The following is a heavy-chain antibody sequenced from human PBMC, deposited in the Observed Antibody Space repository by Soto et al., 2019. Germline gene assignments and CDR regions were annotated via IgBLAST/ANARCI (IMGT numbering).Heavy chain of an antibody. Sequence: EVQQVESGGALVQRGGSLRLSCAASGFTFSIYSMNWVRQAPGKGLEWFSYITSDTKTIKYADSVKGRFTISRDNAKSSVFLQMNSLRDEDTAVYYCARSVEGHFDYWGQGTVVTVSS. D-gene: IGHD6-19*01. CDR2: ITSDTKTI. CDR3: ARSVEGHFDY. CDR1: GFTFSIYS. J-gene: IGHJ4*02. V-gene: IGHV3-48*02.